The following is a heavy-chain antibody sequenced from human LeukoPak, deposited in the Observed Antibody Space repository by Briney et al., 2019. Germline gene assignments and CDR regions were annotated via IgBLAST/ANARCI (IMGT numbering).Heavy chain of an antibody. CDR1: GFTFSSYA. CDR3: AGDYYDSSGYENWFDP. Sequence: GGSLRLSCAASGFTFSSYAMSWVRQAPGKGLEWVSAISGSGGSTYYADSVKGRFTISRDNAKNSLYLQMNSLRAEDTAVYYCAGDYYDSSGYENWFDPWGQGTLVTVSS. D-gene: IGHD3-22*01. J-gene: IGHJ5*02. CDR2: ISGSGGST. V-gene: IGHV3-23*01.